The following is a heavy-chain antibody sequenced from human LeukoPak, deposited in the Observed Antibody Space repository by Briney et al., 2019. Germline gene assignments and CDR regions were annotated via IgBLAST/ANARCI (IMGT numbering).Heavy chain of an antibody. V-gene: IGHV3-7*03. CDR3: ARKTVVGSYFDY. D-gene: IGHD4-23*01. CDR2: IKQDGSDK. J-gene: IGHJ4*02. CDR1: GFTFSSYW. Sequence: GGSLRLSCAASGFTFSSYWMSWVRQAPGKGLEWVANIKQDGSDKYYVDSVQGRFTISRDNAKNSLYLQINSLRAEDTAVYYCARKTVVGSYFDYWGQGTPVTVSS.